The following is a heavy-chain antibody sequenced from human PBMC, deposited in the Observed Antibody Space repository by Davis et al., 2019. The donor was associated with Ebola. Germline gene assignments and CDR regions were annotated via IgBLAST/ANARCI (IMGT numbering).Heavy chain of an antibody. D-gene: IGHD2-2*01. CDR3: AKVGPIVVVPAALFDY. J-gene: IGHJ4*02. CDR1: GYTFTSYD. V-gene: IGHV1-8*03. Sequence: ASVKVSCKASGYTFTSYDINWVRQATGQGLEWMGWMNPNSGNTGYAQKFQGRVTITRNTSISTAYMELSSLRAEDTAVYYCAKVGPIVVVPAALFDYWGQGTLVTVSS. CDR2: MNPNSGNT.